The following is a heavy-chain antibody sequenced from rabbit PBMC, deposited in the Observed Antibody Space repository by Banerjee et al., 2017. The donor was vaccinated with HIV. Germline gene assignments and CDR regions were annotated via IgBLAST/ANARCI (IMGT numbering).Heavy chain of an antibody. V-gene: IGHV1S40*01. CDR3: ARGAVYGNYGYDL. CDR1: GFSFSGYYY. CDR2: IYAGSSGST. J-gene: IGHJ4*01. D-gene: IGHD6-1*01. Sequence: GRGLGQTEGSLTLTCTASGFSFSGYYYMRWVRQAPGKGLEWIGCIYAGSSGSTYYASWAKGRFTISKTSSTTVTLQMTSLTAADTATYFCARGAVYGNYGYDLWGPGTLVTVS.